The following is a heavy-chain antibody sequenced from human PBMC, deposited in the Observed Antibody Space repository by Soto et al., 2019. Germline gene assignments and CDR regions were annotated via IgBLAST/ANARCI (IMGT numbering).Heavy chain of an antibody. CDR2: IYYSGST. J-gene: IGHJ3*02. CDR3: ARVEAAAGRGVAFDI. Sequence: QVQLQESGPGLVKPSPTLSLTCTVSGGSISSGGYYWSWIRQHPGKGLEWIGYIYYSGSTYYNPSLKSRVTISVDTSKNQFSLKLSSVTAADTAVYYCARVEAAAGRGVAFDIWGQGTMVTVSS. CDR1: GGSISSGGYY. D-gene: IGHD6-13*01. V-gene: IGHV4-31*03.